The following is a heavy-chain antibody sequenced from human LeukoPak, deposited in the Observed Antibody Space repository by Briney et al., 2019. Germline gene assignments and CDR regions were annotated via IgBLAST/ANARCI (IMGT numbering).Heavy chain of an antibody. CDR2: ISSSSSTI. CDR1: GFTFNTYT. CDR3: ARAQYYSDSTGYYYLHY. D-gene: IGHD3-22*01. Sequence: GGSLRLSCAASGFTFNTYTMNWVRQAPGKGLEWVSYISSSSSTIYYADSVKGRFTISRDNAKNSLYLQTNSLRAEDTAVYYCARAQYYSDSTGYYYLHYWGQGTLVTVSS. V-gene: IGHV3-48*01. J-gene: IGHJ4*02.